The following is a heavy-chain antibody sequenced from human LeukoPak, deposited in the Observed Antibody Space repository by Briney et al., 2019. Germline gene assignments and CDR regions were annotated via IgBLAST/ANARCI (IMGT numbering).Heavy chain of an antibody. CDR2: IIPILGIA. V-gene: IGHV1-69*10. Sequence: SVKVSCKASGGTFSSYAISWVRQAPGQGLEWMGGIIPILGIANYAQKFQGRVTITADRSTSTAYMELSSLRSEDTAVYYCARDSPLLGYFDYWGQGTLVTVSS. CDR1: GGTFSSYA. CDR3: ARDSPLLGYFDY. J-gene: IGHJ4*02.